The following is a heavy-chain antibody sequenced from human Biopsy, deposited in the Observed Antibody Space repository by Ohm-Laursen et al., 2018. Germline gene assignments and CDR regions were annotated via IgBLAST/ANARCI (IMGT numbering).Heavy chain of an antibody. CDR1: GVTFSRSA. V-gene: IGHV1-46*01. J-gene: IGHJ6*02. D-gene: IGHD5-24*01. Sequence: PSVNASCKPSGVTFSRSAFFCVRQAPGHGLEWMGVISPSVATTSFSQKFQGRITMTRDTSTGTVYMDLNSLGSEDTAVYYCARAGVGSDGTNSYYYGMDVWGPGTTVTVSS. CDR2: ISPSVATT. CDR3: ARAGVGSDGTNSYYYGMDV.